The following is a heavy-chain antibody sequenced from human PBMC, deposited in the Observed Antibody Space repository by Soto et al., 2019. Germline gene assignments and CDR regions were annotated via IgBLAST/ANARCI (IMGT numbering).Heavy chain of an antibody. Sequence: EVQLLESGGGLVQPGGSLRLSCAASGFTFSSYVMSWVRQAPGKGLEWVSTISGSGGSTYYADSVKGRFTISRDNSKNTLYLQMNSLRAEDTAVYYCAKAVFMRNYDSMDVWGQGTTVTVSS. CDR1: GFTFSSYV. CDR2: ISGSGGST. J-gene: IGHJ6*02. CDR3: AKAVFMRNYDSMDV. D-gene: IGHD3-22*01. V-gene: IGHV3-23*01.